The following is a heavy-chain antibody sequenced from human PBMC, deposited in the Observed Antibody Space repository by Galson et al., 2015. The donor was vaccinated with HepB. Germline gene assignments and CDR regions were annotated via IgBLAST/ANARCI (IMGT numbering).Heavy chain of an antibody. CDR1: GYTFTAYY. Sequence: SVKVSCKASGYTFTAYYMHWVRQAPGQGLEWMGWINPNSGGTNYAQKFQGRVTMTRDTSIRTVYMELSRLRYDDTAVYYCARGVAGTTNWFDPWGQGTLVTVSS. CDR2: INPNSGGT. D-gene: IGHD6-19*01. V-gene: IGHV1-2*02. CDR3: ARGVAGTTNWFDP. J-gene: IGHJ5*02.